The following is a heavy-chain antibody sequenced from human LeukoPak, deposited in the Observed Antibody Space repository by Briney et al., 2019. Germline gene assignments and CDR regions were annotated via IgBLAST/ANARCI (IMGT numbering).Heavy chain of an antibody. V-gene: IGHV3-33*01. CDR1: GFTFSSYG. Sequence: GGSLRLSCAASGFTFSSYGMHWVRQAPGKGLEGVAVIWYDGSNKYYADSVKGRFTISRDNSKNTLYLQMNSLRAEDTAVYYCARDPEWEPHGYFDYWGQGTLVTVSS. J-gene: IGHJ4*02. CDR2: IWYDGSNK. CDR3: ARDPEWEPHGYFDY. D-gene: IGHD1-26*01.